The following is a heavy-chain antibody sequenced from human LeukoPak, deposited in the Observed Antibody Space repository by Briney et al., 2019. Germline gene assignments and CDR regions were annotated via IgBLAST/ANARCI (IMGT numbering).Heavy chain of an antibody. Sequence: GGSLRLSCAASGFSVSTFSMHWVRPVPGKGLVWVSRIRWDGIVSYAESVKGRLTTARDNAKNTVLLQMNSLRAEDTDLYYCAGEDVPLFKDAFDIWGQGTMVTVSS. CDR1: GFSVSTFS. J-gene: IGHJ3*02. CDR2: IRWDGIV. CDR3: AGEDVPLFKDAFDI. V-gene: IGHV3-74*01. D-gene: IGHD2-2*01.